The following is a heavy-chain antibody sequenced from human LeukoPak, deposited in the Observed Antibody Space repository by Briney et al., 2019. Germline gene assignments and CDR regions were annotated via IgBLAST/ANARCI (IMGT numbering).Heavy chain of an antibody. J-gene: IGHJ3*02. CDR1: GFTFSSYE. CDR2: ISSGGSTI. Sequence: GGSLRLSCAASGFTFSSYEMNWVRQAPGKGLEWVSYISSGGSTIYYADSVKGRFTISRDNAKNSLYLQMNSLRAEDTAVYYCAREVRVPRMAFDIWGQGTMVTVSS. D-gene: IGHD1-1*01. CDR3: AREVRVPRMAFDI. V-gene: IGHV3-48*03.